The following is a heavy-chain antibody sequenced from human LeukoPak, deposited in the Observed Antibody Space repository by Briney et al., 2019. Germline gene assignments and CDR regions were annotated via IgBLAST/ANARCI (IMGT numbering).Heavy chain of an antibody. CDR1: GGSFSGYY. CDR2: INHSGST. V-gene: IGHV4-34*01. D-gene: IGHD3-10*01. J-gene: IGHJ5*02. CDR3: ARRFYGSGSYNWFDP. Sequence: PSETLSLTCAVYGGSFSGYYWSWIRQPPGKGLEWIGEINHSGSTNYNPSLKSRVTISVDTSKNQFSLKLSSVTAADTAVYYCARRFYGSGSYNWFDPWGQGTLVTVSS.